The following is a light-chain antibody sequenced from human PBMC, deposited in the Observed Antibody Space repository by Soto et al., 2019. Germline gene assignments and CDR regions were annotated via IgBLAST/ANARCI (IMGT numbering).Light chain of an antibody. J-gene: IGLJ1*01. V-gene: IGLV4-69*01. CDR1: SGHSSYA. CDR2: LNSDGSH. Sequence: LGASVKLTCTLSSGHSSYAIAWHQQQPEKGPRYLMKLNSDGSHSKGDGIPDRFSGSSSGAERYLTISSLQSEDEADYYCQTWGTGIHYVFGTGTKVTVL. CDR3: QTWGTGIHYV.